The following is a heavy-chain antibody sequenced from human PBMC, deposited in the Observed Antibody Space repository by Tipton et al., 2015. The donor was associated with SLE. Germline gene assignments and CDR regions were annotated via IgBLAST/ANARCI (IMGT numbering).Heavy chain of an antibody. CDR1: GFTFSSYS. CDR2: ISSSSSYI. CDR3: AKDPMLEHRGMDV. J-gene: IGHJ6*02. Sequence: SLRLSCAASGFTFSSYSMNWVRQAPGKGLEWVSSISSSSSYIYYADSVKGRFTISRDNAKNSLYLQMNSLRAEDTAVYYCAKDPMLEHRGMDVWGQGTTVTVSS. V-gene: IGHV3-21*01. D-gene: IGHD3-10*02.